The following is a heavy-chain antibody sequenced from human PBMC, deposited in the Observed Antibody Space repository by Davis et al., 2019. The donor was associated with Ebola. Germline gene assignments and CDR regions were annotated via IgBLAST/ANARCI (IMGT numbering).Heavy chain of an antibody. J-gene: IGHJ3*01. CDR1: GFTFSSYG. CDR3: AKDDYLQRWGGFDV. D-gene: IGHD3-16*01. Sequence: GGSLRLSCAAPGFTFSSYGMHWVRKAPRQGLEWVAVISSDGSNKYYADSVKGRFTISRDNSKNTLYLQMNSLRAEDTAVYYCAKDDYLQRWGGFDVWGQGTMVTVSS. V-gene: IGHV3-30*18. CDR2: ISSDGSNK.